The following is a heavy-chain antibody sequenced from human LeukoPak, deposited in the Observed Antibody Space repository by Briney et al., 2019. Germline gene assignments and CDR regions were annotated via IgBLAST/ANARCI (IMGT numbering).Heavy chain of an antibody. Sequence: GTSVKVSCKASGFTFSSSAVRWVRQARGQRLEWIGWIVVGSGNTNYAQKFQERVTITRNMSTSTAYMELSSLRSDDTAVYYCAAVRAYGDYGWGFDYWGQGTLVTVSS. V-gene: IGHV1-58*01. CDR1: GFTFSSSA. D-gene: IGHD4-17*01. J-gene: IGHJ4*02. CDR2: IVVGSGNT. CDR3: AAVRAYGDYGWGFDY.